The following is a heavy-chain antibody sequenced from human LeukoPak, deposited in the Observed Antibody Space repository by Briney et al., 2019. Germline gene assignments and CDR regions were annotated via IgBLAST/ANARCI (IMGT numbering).Heavy chain of an antibody. D-gene: IGHD6-19*01. CDR2: ISSRSGDI. Sequence: GGSLRLSCPASGFTFSSYSMNGVRQAPGKGRGGVSSISSRSGDIYSADSVKGRFTISRDNAKNSLYLQMNSLRAEDTAVYYCARDTVRGDLSSGCGYWGQGTLVTVSS. V-gene: IGHV3-21*01. CDR1: GFTFSSYS. J-gene: IGHJ4*02. CDR3: ARDTVRGDLSSGCGY.